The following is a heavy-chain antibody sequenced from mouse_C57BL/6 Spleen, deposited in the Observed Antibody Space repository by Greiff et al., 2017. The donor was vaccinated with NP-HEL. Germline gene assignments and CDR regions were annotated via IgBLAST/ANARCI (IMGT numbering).Heavy chain of an antibody. J-gene: IGHJ3*01. Sequence: QVQLQQSGPELVKPGASVKISCKASGYAFSSSWMNWVKQRPGKGLEWIGRIYPGDGDTNYNGKFKGKATLPADKSSSTAYMQLSSLTSEDSAVYCCARLNYEDDGAEFADWGQGTMVTVAA. D-gene: IGHD2-4*01. CDR2: IYPGDGDT. CDR3: ARLNYEDDGAEFAD. V-gene: IGHV1-82*01. CDR1: GYAFSSSW.